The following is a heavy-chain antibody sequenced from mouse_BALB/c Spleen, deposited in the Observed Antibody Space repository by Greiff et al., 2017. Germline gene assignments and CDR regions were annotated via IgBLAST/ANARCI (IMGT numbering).Heavy chain of an antibody. CDR1: GYTFSSYW. CDR3: ARWLLREDIDYYAMDY. CDR2: ILPGSGST. D-gene: IGHD2-3*01. Sequence: QVQLKQSGAELMKPGASVKISCKATGYTFSSYWIEWVKQRPGHGLEWIGEILPGSGSTNYNEKFKGKATFTADTSSNTAYMQLSSLTSEDSAVYYCARWLLREDIDYYAMDYWGQGTSVTVSS. J-gene: IGHJ4*01. V-gene: IGHV1-9*01.